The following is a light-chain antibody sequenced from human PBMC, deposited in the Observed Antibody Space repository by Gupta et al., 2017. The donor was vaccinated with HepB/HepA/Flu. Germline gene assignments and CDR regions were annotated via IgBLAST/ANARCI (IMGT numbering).Light chain of an antibody. J-gene: IGLJ2*01. V-gene: IGLV1-47*01. CDR3: AAGDDRLSGPV. CDR1: SSNIGSNY. CDR2: GVT. Sequence: QSVLTQPSSASGTTGHRVTISCPGRSSNIGSNYVYWYPQFPGMAPHLLIYGVTQRPSGFPDRFSGSKSGTSATLAISGLRAEDEADYYCAAGDDRLSGPVFGGGTKLTVL.